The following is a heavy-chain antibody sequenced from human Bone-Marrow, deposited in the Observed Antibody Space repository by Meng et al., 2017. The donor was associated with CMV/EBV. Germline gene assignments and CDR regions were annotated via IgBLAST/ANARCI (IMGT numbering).Heavy chain of an antibody. V-gene: IGHV3-23*01. J-gene: IGHJ4*01. CDR3: VKGSGRSRPYYFDY. CDR2: ITAGSDAT. Sequence: GGSLRLSCVASGFSFSSYVLSWVRQAPGQGLEWVSAITAGSDATYYADSVKGRCTTSRDNSKLTPYLQMTSLRADYAAVFYCVKGSGRSRPYYFDYWGQGTLVTVSS. D-gene: IGHD1-26*01. CDR1: GFSFSSYV.